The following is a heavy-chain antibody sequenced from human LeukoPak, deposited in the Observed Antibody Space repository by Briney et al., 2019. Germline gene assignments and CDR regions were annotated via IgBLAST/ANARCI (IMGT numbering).Heavy chain of an antibody. CDR3: AKDEPYYYDSSGYQQEDFDY. J-gene: IGHJ4*02. Sequence: GGSLRLSCAVSGFTFTSYTMSWVRQAPGKGLEWVSSISRSSSYIYYADSVKGRFTISRDNSKNALYLQMNSLRAEDTAVYYCAKDEPYYYDSSGYQQEDFDYWGQGALVTVSS. V-gene: IGHV3-21*01. D-gene: IGHD3-22*01. CDR1: GFTFTSYT. CDR2: ISRSSSYI.